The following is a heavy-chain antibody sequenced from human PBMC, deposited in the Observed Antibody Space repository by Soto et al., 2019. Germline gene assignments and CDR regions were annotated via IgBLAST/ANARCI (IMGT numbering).Heavy chain of an antibody. CDR3: ARVGYFDSDGFPRPYDY. V-gene: IGHV1-2*02. CDR2: INPKSGGT. D-gene: IGHD3-22*01. J-gene: IGHJ4*02. Sequence: ASVKVSCKASGDTFTANYIHWVRQAPGQGFEWMGWINPKSGGTKYPQKFQGRVTMTRDTSLSTVYMTLTRLTSDDTAVYYCARVGYFDSDGFPRPYDYWGQGTLVTVSS. CDR1: GDTFTANY.